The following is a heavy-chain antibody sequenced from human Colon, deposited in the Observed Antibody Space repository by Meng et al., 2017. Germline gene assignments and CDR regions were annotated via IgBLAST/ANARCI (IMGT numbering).Heavy chain of an antibody. CDR1: GFTFSSYW. J-gene: IGHJ4*01. CDR3: TRGYLDIGDY. V-gene: IGHV3-74*01. D-gene: IGHD2-15*01. Sequence: VELGESGGGLVQPGGSLGLSCAASGFTFSSYWMHWVRQTPGEGLVWVSRISSDGSSTSYADSVRGRFTISRDNAKNTLYLQMNSLRAEDTAVYYCTRGYLDIGDYWGHGSLVTVSS. CDR2: ISSDGSST.